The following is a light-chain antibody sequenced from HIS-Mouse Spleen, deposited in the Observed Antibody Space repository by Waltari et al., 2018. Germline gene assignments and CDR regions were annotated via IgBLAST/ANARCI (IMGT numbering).Light chain of an antibody. CDR3: AAWDDSLSGRV. CDR2: RNN. CDR1: SSNIGSNY. Sequence: QSVLTQPPSASGTPGQRVTISCSGSSSNIGSNYVYWYQQLPGTAPKLLIYRNNPRPSGVPDRFSGSKSGTSASLAISGLRSEDEADYYCAAWDDSLSGRVFGGWTKLTVL. V-gene: IGLV1-47*01. J-gene: IGLJ3*02.